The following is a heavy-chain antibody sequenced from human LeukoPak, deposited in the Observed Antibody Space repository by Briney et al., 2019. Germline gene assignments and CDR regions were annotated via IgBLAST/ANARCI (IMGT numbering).Heavy chain of an antibody. CDR2: ISSSSSYI. CDR1: GFTFSSYW. CDR3: ATEADTAMLDY. V-gene: IGHV3-21*01. Sequence: PGGSLRLSCAASGFTFSSYWMHWVRQAPGKGLEWVSSISSSSSYIYYADSVKGRFTISRDNAKNSLYLQMNSLRAEDTAVYYCATEADTAMLDYWGRGTLVTVSS. D-gene: IGHD5-18*01. J-gene: IGHJ4*02.